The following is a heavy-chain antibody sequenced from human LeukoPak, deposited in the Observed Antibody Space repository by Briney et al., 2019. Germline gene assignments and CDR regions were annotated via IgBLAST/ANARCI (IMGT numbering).Heavy chain of an antibody. Sequence: GGSLRLSCAASGFTVSSYGMHWVRQAPGKGLEWVAVISYDGSNKYYADSVKGRFTISRDNSKNTLYLQMNSLRAEDTAVYYCANGDYGDYFGAFDIWGQGTMVTVSS. CDR1: GFTVSSYG. D-gene: IGHD4-17*01. CDR3: ANGDYGDYFGAFDI. V-gene: IGHV3-30*18. J-gene: IGHJ3*02. CDR2: ISYDGSNK.